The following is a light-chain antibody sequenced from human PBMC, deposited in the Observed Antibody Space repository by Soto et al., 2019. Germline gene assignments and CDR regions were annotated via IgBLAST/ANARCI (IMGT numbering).Light chain of an antibody. CDR3: QQYDSSPRT. CDR2: GAS. V-gene: IGKV3-20*01. CDR1: QSVSSN. Sequence: ERVMTQSPAALSVSPGERATLSCRASQSVSSNLAWYQQKPGQAPRLLISGASSRAADIPDRFSGSGSGTDFTLTINRLEPEDFAVYYCQQYDSSPRTFGQGTKVGIK. J-gene: IGKJ1*01.